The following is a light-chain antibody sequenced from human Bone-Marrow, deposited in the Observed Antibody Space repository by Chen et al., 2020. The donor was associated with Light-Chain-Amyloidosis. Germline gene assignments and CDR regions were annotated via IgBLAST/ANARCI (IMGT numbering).Light chain of an antibody. J-gene: IGKJ5*01. V-gene: IGKV3-20*01. CDR1: QRVGSTY. CDR3: QQDGSSPPIT. CDR2: GAS. Sequence: EIVLTQSPGTLSLSPGERATLSCRASQRVGSTYLAGYQQKPGQAPRLLIYGASNRATGIPDRFSGSGSGTDFILTISRLEPEDFAMYYCQQDGSSPPITFGQGTRLEIK.